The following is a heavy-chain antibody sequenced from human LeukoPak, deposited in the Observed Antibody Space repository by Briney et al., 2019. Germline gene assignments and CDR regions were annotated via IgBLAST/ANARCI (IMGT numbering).Heavy chain of an antibody. D-gene: IGHD6-6*01. V-gene: IGHV4-59*08. Sequence: PSETLSLTCTVSGDSINNYYWSWLRQPPGKGLEWIGYIYYSGSTNYNPSLKSRVTISVDTSKNQFSLNLSSVTAADTAVYYCARHDPRGEPARLGFFDYWGQGTLVTVSS. J-gene: IGHJ4*02. CDR1: GDSINNYY. CDR2: IYYSGST. CDR3: ARHDPRGEPARLGFFDY.